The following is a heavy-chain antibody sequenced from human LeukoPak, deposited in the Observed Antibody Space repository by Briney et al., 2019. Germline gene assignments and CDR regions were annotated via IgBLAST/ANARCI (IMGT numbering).Heavy chain of an antibody. D-gene: IGHD5-24*01. CDR3: ARHGTRWLQLRSAFDI. CDR1: GGSFSGYY. V-gene: IGHV4-34*01. J-gene: IGHJ3*02. CDR2: INHSGST. Sequence: PSETLSLTCAVYGGSFSGYYWSWIRQPPGKGLEWIGEINHSGSTNYNPSLKSRVTISVDTSKNQFSLKLSSVTAADTAVYYCARHGTRWLQLRSAFDIWGQGTMVTVSS.